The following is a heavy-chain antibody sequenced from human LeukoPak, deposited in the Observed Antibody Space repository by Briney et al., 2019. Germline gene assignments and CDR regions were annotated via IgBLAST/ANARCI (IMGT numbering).Heavy chain of an antibody. CDR2: IYYSGST. CDR3: AREYYDTLTGSGTWFDP. V-gene: IGHV4-39*02. CDR1: GGSISSSSYY. Sequence: SETLSLTCTVSGGSISSSSYYWGWIRQPPGKGLEWIGSIYYSGSTYYNPSLKSRVTISVDTSKNQFFLKLSSVTAADTAVYYCAREYYDTLTGSGTWFDPWGQGTLVTVSS. J-gene: IGHJ5*02. D-gene: IGHD3-9*01.